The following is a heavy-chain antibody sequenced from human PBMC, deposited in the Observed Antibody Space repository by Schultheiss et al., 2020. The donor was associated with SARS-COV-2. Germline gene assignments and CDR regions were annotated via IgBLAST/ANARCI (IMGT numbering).Heavy chain of an antibody. CDR3: ARGRGYRGGHFDY. D-gene: IGHD5-12*01. J-gene: IGHJ4*02. Sequence: SETLSLTCAVSGYSISSGYYWGWIRQPPGKGLEWIGEINHSGSTNYNPSLKSRVTISVDTSKNQFSLKLSSVTAADTAVYYCARGRGYRGGHFDYWGQGTLVTVSS. CDR2: INHSGST. CDR1: GYSISSGYY. V-gene: IGHV4-38-2*01.